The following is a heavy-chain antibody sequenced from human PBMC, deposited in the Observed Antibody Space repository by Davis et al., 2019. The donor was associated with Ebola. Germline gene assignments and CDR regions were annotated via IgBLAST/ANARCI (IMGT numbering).Heavy chain of an antibody. CDR3: ARDAVGDNNLKLDY. J-gene: IGHJ4*02. V-gene: IGHV1-2*02. CDR1: GYSFTGYY. Sequence: ASVKVSCKASGYSFTGYYLHWVRQAPGQGLEWLGWIKPSSGGTTYAQKFQGRVTMTSDTSTGTVYMELLRLMSDDTAVYYCARDAVGDNNLKLDYWGKGTLVTVSS. CDR2: IKPSSGGT. D-gene: IGHD4-17*01.